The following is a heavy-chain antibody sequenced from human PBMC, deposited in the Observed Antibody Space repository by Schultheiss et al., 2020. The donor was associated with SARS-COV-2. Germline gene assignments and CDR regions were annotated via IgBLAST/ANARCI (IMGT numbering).Heavy chain of an antibody. Sequence: GSLRLSCAASGFTFSSYWMSWVRQAPGKGLEWIGEINHRGSTNYNPSLKSRVTISVDTSKNQFSLKLSSVTAADTAVYYCARDLSRGSYLGGNWFDPWGQGTLVTVSS. CDR2: INHRGST. D-gene: IGHD1-26*01. CDR1: GFTFSSYW. J-gene: IGHJ5*02. V-gene: IGHV4-34*01. CDR3: ARDLSRGSYLGGNWFDP.